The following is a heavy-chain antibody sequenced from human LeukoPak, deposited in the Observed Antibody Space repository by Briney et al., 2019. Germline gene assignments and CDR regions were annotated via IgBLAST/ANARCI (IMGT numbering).Heavy chain of an antibody. V-gene: IGHV1-2*04. CDR3: ARSGRGYSYGAFGY. J-gene: IGHJ4*02. CDR2: INPNSGGT. CDR1: GYTFTGYY. Sequence: ASVKVSCKASGYTFTGYYMHWVRQAPGQGLEWMGWINPNSGGTNYAQKFQGWVTMTRDTSISTAYMELSRLRSDDTTVYYCARSGRGYSYGAFGYWGQGTLVTVSS. D-gene: IGHD5-18*01.